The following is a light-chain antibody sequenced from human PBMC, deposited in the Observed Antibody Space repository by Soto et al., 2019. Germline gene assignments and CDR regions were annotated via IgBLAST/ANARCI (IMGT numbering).Light chain of an antibody. CDR3: SSFTSSTTYV. J-gene: IGLJ1*01. CDR2: DVN. V-gene: IGLV2-18*02. CDR1: SSDIGAYNR. Sequence: SALTQPPSESWSPGQSVAISCTVTSSDIGAYNRVSWYQQPPGTAPKLMIYDVNNRPSGVPDRFSGSKSGNTASLTISGPQADDEADYYCSSFTSSTTYVFGTGTKVTVL.